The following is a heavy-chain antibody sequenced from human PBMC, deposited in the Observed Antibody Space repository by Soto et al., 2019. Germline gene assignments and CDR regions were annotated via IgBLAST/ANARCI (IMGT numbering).Heavy chain of an antibody. D-gene: IGHD6-13*01. CDR1: GFTFSSYG. CDR3: AKDGRGGKWSSWYSGMDV. Sequence: PGGSLRLSCAASGFTFSSYGMHWVRQAPGKGLEWVAVISYDGSNKYYADSVKGRFTISRDNSKNTLYLQMNSLRAEDTAVYYCAKDGRGGKWSSWYSGMDVWGQGTTVTVSS. CDR2: ISYDGSNK. V-gene: IGHV3-30*18. J-gene: IGHJ6*02.